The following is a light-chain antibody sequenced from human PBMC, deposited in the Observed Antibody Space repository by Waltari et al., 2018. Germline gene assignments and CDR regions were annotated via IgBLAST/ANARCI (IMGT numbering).Light chain of an antibody. V-gene: IGKV1-5*03. CDR2: KAS. J-gene: IGKJ2*01. CDR1: QRITIW. Sequence: DIQMTQSPSTLSASLGDRVTITCRASQRITIWLAWYQQKPGKAPTLLIYKASTLEGGVPTRFSGSGSGTESTLTISSLQPDDFATYHCQQYNSYPYTFGQGTKLEIK. CDR3: QQYNSYPYT.